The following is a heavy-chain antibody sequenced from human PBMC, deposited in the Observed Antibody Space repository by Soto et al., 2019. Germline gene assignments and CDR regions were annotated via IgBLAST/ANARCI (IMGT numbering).Heavy chain of an antibody. CDR2: ISGSGGST. CDR1: GFTLSSYA. Sequence: GGSLRLSCAASGFTLSSYAMSLVRKAQGKGLEWVSAISGSGGSTYYADSVRGRFTISRDNSKNSLYLQMNSLRAEDTAVYYCAKEGSTTWCQYFYGMDVWGQGTTVTVSS. V-gene: IGHV3-23*01. J-gene: IGHJ6*02. D-gene: IGHD6-13*01. CDR3: AKEGSTTWCQYFYGMDV.